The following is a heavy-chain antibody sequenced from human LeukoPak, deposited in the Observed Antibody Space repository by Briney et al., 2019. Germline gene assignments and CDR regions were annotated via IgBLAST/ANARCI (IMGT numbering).Heavy chain of an antibody. CDR3: ARDLCYDMVDAVEPCFQH. CDR1: GYTFTSYG. D-gene: IGHD2-2*01. Sequence: ASVKVSCKASGYTFTSYGISWVRQAPGQGLEWMGWISAYNGNTNYAQKLQGRVTMTTDTSTSTAYMELRSLRSDDTAVYYCARDLCYDMVDAVEPCFQHWGQGTLVTVSS. J-gene: IGHJ1*01. V-gene: IGHV1-18*01. CDR2: ISAYNGNT.